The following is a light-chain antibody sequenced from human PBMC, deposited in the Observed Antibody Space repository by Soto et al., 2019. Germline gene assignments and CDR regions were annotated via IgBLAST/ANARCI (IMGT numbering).Light chain of an antibody. J-gene: IGKJ5*01. CDR1: QSIGTW. Sequence: DIQVTQSPATLSAFVGDRVTISCRARQSIGTWLAWYQRKPGKAPKLLIYDASTLESGVPSRFSGSGSGTEFTLTISSLQPEDVATYYCQEYNSYPVSFGQGTRLEIK. V-gene: IGKV1-5*01. CDR2: DAS. CDR3: QEYNSYPVS.